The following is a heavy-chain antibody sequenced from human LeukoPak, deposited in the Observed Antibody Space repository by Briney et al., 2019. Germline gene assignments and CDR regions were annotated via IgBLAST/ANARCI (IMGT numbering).Heavy chain of an antibody. CDR1: GYTFTGYY. CDR2: INPNSGGT. V-gene: IGHV1-2*02. J-gene: IGHJ5*02. CDR3: ARDLSPPLVPAATLGYNWFDP. D-gene: IGHD2-2*01. Sequence: GASVKVSCKASGYTFTGYYIHWVRQAPGQGLEWMGWINPNSGGTNYAQKFQGRVTMTRDTSISTAYMELSRLRSDDTAVYYCARDLSPPLVPAATLGYNWFDPWGQGTLVTVSS.